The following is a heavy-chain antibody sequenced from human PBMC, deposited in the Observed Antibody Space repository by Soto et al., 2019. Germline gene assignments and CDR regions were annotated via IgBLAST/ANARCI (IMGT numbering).Heavy chain of an antibody. CDR1: GFTFSSYG. D-gene: IGHD3-10*01. V-gene: IGHV3-33*01. CDR2: IWYDGSNK. CDR3: ARADWFGDPSAFDI. J-gene: IGHJ3*02. Sequence: GGSLRLSCAASGFTFSSYGMHWVRQAPGKGLEWVAVIWYDGSNKYYADSVKGRFTISRDNSKNTLYLQMNSLRAEDTAVYYCARADWFGDPSAFDIWGQGTMVTVSS.